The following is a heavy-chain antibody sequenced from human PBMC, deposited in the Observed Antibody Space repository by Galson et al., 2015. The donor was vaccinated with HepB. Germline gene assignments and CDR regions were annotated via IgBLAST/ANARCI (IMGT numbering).Heavy chain of an antibody. J-gene: IGHJ4*02. CDR3: AREGSAKKLDY. Sequence: SLRLSCAAFGFTVSTSSMHWIRQAPGKGLEWVALISFAGDMKHYTDSVKGRFIISRDNSKNTLYLEMNSLTTDDTAVYYCAREGSAKKLDYWGQGALVSVSS. CDR1: GFTVSTSS. V-gene: IGHV3-30-3*01. D-gene: IGHD1-26*01. CDR2: ISFAGDMK.